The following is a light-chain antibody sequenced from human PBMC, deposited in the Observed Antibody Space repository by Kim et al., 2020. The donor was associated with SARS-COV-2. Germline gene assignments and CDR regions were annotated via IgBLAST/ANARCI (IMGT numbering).Light chain of an antibody. CDR2: GAS. V-gene: IGKV3-15*01. CDR1: QSVSIN. J-gene: IGKJ4*01. CDR3: QQYNNGPLT. Sequence: EIVMTQSPATLSVSPGERATLSCRASQSVSINLAWYQQKPGQAPRLLIYGASTRATGIPARFSGSGSGTEFTLTISSLQSEDFAVYYCQQYNNGPLTFGGGTKVDIK.